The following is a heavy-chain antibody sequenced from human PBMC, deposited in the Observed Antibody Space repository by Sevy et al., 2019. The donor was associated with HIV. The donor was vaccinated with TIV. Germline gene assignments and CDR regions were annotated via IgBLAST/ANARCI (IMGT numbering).Heavy chain of an antibody. CDR1: GGSISSDNF. Sequence: SEILSLTCAVSGGSISSDNFWSWVRQPPGKGLEWIGDIYHSGSTNYSPSLGSRVTMSVDKSKNQFSLRLTSVTAADTAVYFRASAQGEYSDSDAFSMFFFDYWGQGALVTVSS. V-gene: IGHV4-4*02. CDR3: ASAQGEYSDSDAFSMFFFDY. J-gene: IGHJ4*02. D-gene: IGHD3-22*01. CDR2: IYHSGST.